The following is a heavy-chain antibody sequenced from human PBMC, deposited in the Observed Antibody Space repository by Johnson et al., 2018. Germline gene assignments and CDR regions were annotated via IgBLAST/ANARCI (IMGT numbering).Heavy chain of an antibody. J-gene: IGHJ3*02. CDR2: ISYDGSNK. V-gene: IGHV3-30*18. CDR1: GFTFSSYG. Sequence: QVQLVHSGGGVVQPGRSLRLSCAASGFTFSSYGMHWVRQAPGKGLEWVAVISYDGSNKYYADSVKGRFTIPRDNSKNTLYLQMNSLRAEDTVVYYCAQDGATNVLPSAFDIWGQGTMVTVSS. CDR3: AQDGATNVLPSAFDI. D-gene: IGHD3-10*01.